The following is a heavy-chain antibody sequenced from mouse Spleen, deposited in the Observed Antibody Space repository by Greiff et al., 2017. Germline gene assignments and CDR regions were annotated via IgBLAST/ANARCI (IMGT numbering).Heavy chain of an antibody. Sequence: VQLQQSGPGLVAPSQSLSITCTVSGFSLTSYGVHWVRQPPGKGLEWLGVIWAGGSTNYNSALMSRLSISKDNSKSQVFLKMNSLQTDDTAMYYCARDGNYVGYAMDYWGQGTSVTVSS. CDR2: IWAGGST. V-gene: IGHV2-9*02. D-gene: IGHD2-1*01. J-gene: IGHJ4*01. CDR1: GFSLTSYG. CDR3: ARDGNYVGYAMDY.